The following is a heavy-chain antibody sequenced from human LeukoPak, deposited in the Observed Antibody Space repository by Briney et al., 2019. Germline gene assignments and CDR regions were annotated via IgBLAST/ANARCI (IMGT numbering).Heavy chain of an antibody. Sequence: SETLSLTCTVSGGSISSYYWSWIRQPPGKGLEWIGYIYYSGSTNYNPSLKSRVTISVDTSKNQFSLKLSSVTAADTAVYYCASKCNWNLAYDYWGQGTLVTVSS. CDR3: ASKCNWNLAYDY. V-gene: IGHV4-59*01. J-gene: IGHJ4*02. CDR2: IYYSGST. D-gene: IGHD1-20*01. CDR1: GGSISSYY.